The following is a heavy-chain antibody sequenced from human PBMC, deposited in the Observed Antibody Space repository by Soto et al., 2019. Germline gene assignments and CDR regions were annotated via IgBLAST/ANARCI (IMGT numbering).Heavy chain of an antibody. CDR2: IYYTGNT. V-gene: IGHV4-59*12. CDR1: GGSMISYY. Sequence: SETLSLTCTVSGGSMISYYWSWIRQPPGRGLEWIGYIYYTGNTYYNPSLKSRPTISIDTSENQFSLKLTSVTAADTAVYFCASGHDAYKVRYWGQGTLVTVSS. J-gene: IGHJ4*02. D-gene: IGHD1-1*01. CDR3: ASGHDAYKVRY.